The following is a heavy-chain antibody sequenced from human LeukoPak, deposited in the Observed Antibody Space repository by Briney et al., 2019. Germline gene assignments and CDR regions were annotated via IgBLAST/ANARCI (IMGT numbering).Heavy chain of an antibody. CDR3: ARHPMAGLEHMDV. V-gene: IGHV1-46*01. J-gene: IGHJ6*03. CDR1: GYTFTSYY. CDR2: IDPRGGIT. Sequence: GASVKVSFKASGYTFTSYYMHWVRQAPGLGLEWMGIIDPRGGITDYAQYAQKFQGRVTMTRDMSTSTVYMELSSLRSEDTAVYFCARHPMAGLEHMDVWGTGTTVTVSS. D-gene: IGHD1-1*01.